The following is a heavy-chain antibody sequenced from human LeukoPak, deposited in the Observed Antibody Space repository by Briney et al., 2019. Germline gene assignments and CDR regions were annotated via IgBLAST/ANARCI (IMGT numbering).Heavy chain of an antibody. V-gene: IGHV3-43*02. CDR1: GFSFDDSA. CDR3: AKGATGWSPFGY. J-gene: IGHJ4*02. CDR2: ISGDGSST. Sequence: GGSLRLSCAASGFSFDDSAMHWVRQAPGKGLEWVSLISGDGSSTYYADSVKGRLTISRDNSKNSLYLQMNSLRTEDTALYYCAKGATGWSPFGYWGQGTLVTVSS. D-gene: IGHD6-19*01.